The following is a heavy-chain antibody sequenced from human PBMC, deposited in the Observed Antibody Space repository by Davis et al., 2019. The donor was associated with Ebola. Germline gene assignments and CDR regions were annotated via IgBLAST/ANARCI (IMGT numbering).Heavy chain of an antibody. CDR2: ISGSGGST. Sequence: PGGSLRLSCAASGFTFSNYIMNWVRQAPGKGLEWVSAISGSGGSTYYADSVKGRFTISRDNSKNTLYLQMNDLRVEDTAVYHCVKKGRLVPGNSWFDAWGQGTLVTVSS. J-gene: IGHJ5*02. D-gene: IGHD1-1*01. CDR3: VKKGRLVPGNSWFDA. V-gene: IGHV3-23*01. CDR1: GFTFSNYI.